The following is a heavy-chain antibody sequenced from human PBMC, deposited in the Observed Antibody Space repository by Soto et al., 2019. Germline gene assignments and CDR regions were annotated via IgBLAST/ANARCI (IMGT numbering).Heavy chain of an antibody. Sequence: GGSLRLSCAASGFTFSSYAMHWVRRAPGKGLEWVALIAYDGSNKYYADSVKGRFTISRDNSKNTLYLQMNSLRDEDTAVYYCARGGCSSTSCYTFDGVDYWGQGTLVTVSS. V-gene: IGHV3-30-3*01. J-gene: IGHJ4*02. CDR2: IAYDGSNK. CDR1: GFTFSSYA. CDR3: ARGGCSSTSCYTFDGVDY. D-gene: IGHD2-2*02.